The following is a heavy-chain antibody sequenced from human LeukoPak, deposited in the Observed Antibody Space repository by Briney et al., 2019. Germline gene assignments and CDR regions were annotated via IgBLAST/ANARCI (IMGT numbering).Heavy chain of an antibody. V-gene: IGHV3-48*01. Sequence: PGGSLRLSCAASGFTFSAHSMNWVRQAPGKGLEWVSYISSSSTTIYYADSVKGRFTISRDNAKNSLYLQMNSLRAEDTAVYYCARDPHSIPTYFDYWGQGTLVTVSS. D-gene: IGHD4-11*01. CDR2: ISSSSTTI. J-gene: IGHJ4*02. CDR3: ARDPHSIPTYFDY. CDR1: GFTFSAHS.